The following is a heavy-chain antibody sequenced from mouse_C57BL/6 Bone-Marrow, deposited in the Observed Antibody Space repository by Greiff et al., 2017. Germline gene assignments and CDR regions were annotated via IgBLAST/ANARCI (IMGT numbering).Heavy chain of an antibody. CDR1: GYTFTSYW. CDR3: ARGLLDSSGSFPY. Sequence: VQLQQPGAELVKPGASVKLSCKASGYTFTSYWMHWVKQRPGQGLEWIGMIHPNSGSTNYNEKFKSKATLTVDKSSSTAYMQLSSLTSEDSAVYYCARGLLDSSGSFPYWGQGTLVTVSA. V-gene: IGHV1-64*01. J-gene: IGHJ3*01. D-gene: IGHD3-2*02. CDR2: IHPNSGST.